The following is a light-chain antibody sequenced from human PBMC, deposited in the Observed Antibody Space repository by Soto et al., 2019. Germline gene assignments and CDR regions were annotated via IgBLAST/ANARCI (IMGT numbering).Light chain of an antibody. CDR1: QSVSTNY. CDR3: QQYGSVPLT. V-gene: IGKV3-20*01. Sequence: EIVLTQSPGTLSLSPGERATVSCRASQSVSTNYLAWYQQKPGQAPRLLIYGASSRATGIPDRFSGSGSGADFALTISRLEPEDFAVYYCQQYGSVPLTFGGGTKVEIK. J-gene: IGKJ4*01. CDR2: GAS.